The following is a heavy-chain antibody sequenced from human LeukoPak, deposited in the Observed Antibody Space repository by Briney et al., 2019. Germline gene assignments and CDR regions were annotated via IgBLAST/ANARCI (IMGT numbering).Heavy chain of an antibody. V-gene: IGHV1-18*01. J-gene: IGHJ5*02. Sequence: ASVKVSCKASGYTFTSYGISWVRQAPGQGLEWTGWISAYNGNTNYAQKLQGRVTMTTDTSTSTAYMELRSLRSDDTAVYYCARYDSTLGWFDPWGQGTLVTVSS. CDR1: GYTFTSYG. CDR3: ARYDSTLGWFDP. CDR2: ISAYNGNT. D-gene: IGHD3-22*01.